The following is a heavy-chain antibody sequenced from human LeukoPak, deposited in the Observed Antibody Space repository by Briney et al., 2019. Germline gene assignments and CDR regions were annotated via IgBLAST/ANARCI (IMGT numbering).Heavy chain of an antibody. CDR1: GFTFSDYA. D-gene: IGHD3-22*01. V-gene: IGHV3-30-3*01. CDR2: ISYDGSNR. Sequence: GGSLRLSCAASGFTFSDYAMHWVRQAPGKGLEWVAVISYDGSNRYYADSVKGRFTISRDNSKNALYLQMNSLRAEDTAVYYCAKGTMIVVVITVDDAFDIWGQGTMVTVSS. J-gene: IGHJ3*02. CDR3: AKGTMIVVVITVDDAFDI.